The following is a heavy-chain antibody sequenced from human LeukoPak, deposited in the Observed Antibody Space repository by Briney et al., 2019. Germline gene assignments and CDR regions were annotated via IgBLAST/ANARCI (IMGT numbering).Heavy chain of an antibody. D-gene: IGHD3-10*01. V-gene: IGHV4-4*07. J-gene: IGHJ6*03. CDR3: ARDGADMVRGNYYYYMDV. CDR1: GGSISSYY. Sequence: TSETLSLTCTVSGGSISSYYWSWIRQPAGKGLEWIGRIYTSGSTNYNPSLKSRVTMSVDTSKNQFSLKLSSVTAADTAVYYCARDGADMVRGNYYYYMDVWVKGTTVTISS. CDR2: IYTSGST.